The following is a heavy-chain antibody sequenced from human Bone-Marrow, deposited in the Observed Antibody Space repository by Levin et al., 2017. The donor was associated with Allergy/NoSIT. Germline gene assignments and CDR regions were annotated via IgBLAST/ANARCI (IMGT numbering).Heavy chain of an antibody. CDR2: IWYDGSKK. V-gene: IGHV3-33*06. D-gene: IGHD3-3*01. J-gene: IGHJ6*02. CDR3: AKDLSYYDLWSDSDPYFYYGMDV. CDR1: GFTFSTYG. Sequence: LSLTCAASGFTFSTYGMHWVRQAPGKGLEWVALIWYDGSKKYYTDSVKGRFTISRDNSKNTLYLQVNSLRAEDTAVYYCAKDLSYYDLWSDSDPYFYYGMDVWGQGTTVTVSS.